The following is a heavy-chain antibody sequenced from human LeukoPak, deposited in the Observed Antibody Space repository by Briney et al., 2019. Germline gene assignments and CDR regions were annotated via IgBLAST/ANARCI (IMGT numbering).Heavy chain of an antibody. V-gene: IGHV1-8*01. CDR3: ARMYYDFWSGPDHPSYYYYYGMDV. CDR2: MNPNSGNT. CDR1: GYTFTSYD. D-gene: IGHD3-3*01. J-gene: IGHJ6*02. Sequence: ASVKVSCKASGYTFTSYDINWVRQATGQGLEWMGWMNPNSGNTGYAQKFQGRVTMTRNTSISTAYMELSSLRSEDTAVYYCARMYYDFWSGPDHPSYYYYYGMDVWGQGTTVTVSS.